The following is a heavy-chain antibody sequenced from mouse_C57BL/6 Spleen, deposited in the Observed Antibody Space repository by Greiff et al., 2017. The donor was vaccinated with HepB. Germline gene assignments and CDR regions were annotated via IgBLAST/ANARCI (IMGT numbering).Heavy chain of an antibody. J-gene: IGHJ4*01. V-gene: IGHV1-61*01. CDR3: ARGDDGYPCMGD. D-gene: IGHD2-3*01. CDR2: IYPSDSET. Sequence: QVQLKQPGAELVRPGSSVKLSCKASGYTFTSYWMDWVKQRPGQGLEWIGNIYPSDSETHYNQKFKDKATLTVDKSSSTAYMQLSSLTSEDSAVDYCARGDDGYPCMGDWGEGTSGTVSS. CDR1: GYTFTSYW.